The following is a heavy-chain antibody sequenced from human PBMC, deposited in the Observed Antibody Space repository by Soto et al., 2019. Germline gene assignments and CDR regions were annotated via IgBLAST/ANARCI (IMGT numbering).Heavy chain of an antibody. CDR1: GYTFTSYD. V-gene: IGHV1-8*01. Sequence: QVQLVQSGAEVKKPGASVKVSCKASGYTFTSYDINWVRQATGQGLEWMGWMNPNSGNTGYAQKFQGRVTMTRNTSRSTAYMALSRLRSEDTAVYYCARWPDGYYYYGMDVWGQGTTVTVSS. CDR2: MNPNSGNT. J-gene: IGHJ6*02. CDR3: ARWPDGYYYYGMDV.